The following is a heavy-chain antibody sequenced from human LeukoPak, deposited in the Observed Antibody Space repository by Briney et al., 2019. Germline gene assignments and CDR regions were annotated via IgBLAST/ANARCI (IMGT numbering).Heavy chain of an antibody. D-gene: IGHD1-26*01. CDR1: GASVSSASY. CDR3: ARSRAFNSGAFDP. CDR2: VYNGVNT. Sequence: SETLSLTCTVSGASVSSASYWSWIRQPPGKGVEWIAHVYNGVNTNYNPSLKSRVTISVDTSKNQFSLRLNSVTTADTAVYYCARSRAFNSGAFDPWGQGSLVTVSS. J-gene: IGHJ5*02. V-gene: IGHV4-61*01.